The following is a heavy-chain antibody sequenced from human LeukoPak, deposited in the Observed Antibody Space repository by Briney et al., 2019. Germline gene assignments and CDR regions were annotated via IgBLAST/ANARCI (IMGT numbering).Heavy chain of an antibody. CDR3: ATGASTVTYYYYYGMDV. V-gene: IGHV1-24*01. J-gene: IGHJ6*02. CDR1: GYTLTELS. CDR2: FDPEDGET. Sequence: ASVKLSCKVSGYTLTELSMHWVRQAPGKGLEWMGGFDPEDGETIYAQKFQGRVIMTEDTSTDTAYMELSSLRSEDTAVYYCATGASTVTYYYYYGMDVWGQGTTVTVSS. D-gene: IGHD4-11*01.